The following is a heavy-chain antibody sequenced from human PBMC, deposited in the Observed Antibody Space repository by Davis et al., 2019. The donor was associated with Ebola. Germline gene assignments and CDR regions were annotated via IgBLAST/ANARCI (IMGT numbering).Heavy chain of an antibody. J-gene: IGHJ5*02. CDR2: IYSGGST. Sequence: GGSLRLSCAASGFTVSSNYMSWVRQAPGKGLEWVSVIYSGGSTYYADSVKGRFTISRDNSKNTLYLQMNSLRAEDTAVYYCARMGLTVTTGWFDPWGQGTLVTVSS. CDR1: GFTVSSNY. CDR3: ARMGLTVTTGWFDP. V-gene: IGHV3-66*01. D-gene: IGHD4-11*01.